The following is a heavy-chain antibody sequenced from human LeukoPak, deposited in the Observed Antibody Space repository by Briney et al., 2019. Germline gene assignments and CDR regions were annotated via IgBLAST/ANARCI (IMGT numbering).Heavy chain of an antibody. J-gene: IGHJ4*02. V-gene: IGHV4-59*12. D-gene: IGHD3-10*01. CDR1: GGSISSYY. Sequence: SETLSLTCTVSGGSISSYYWNWIRQPPGKGLEWIGYIYYSGSTNYNPSLKSRVTISVDTSKNQFSLKLTSVTAADTAVYYCARDYYGSGSPLGYWGQGTLVTVSS. CDR3: ARDYYGSGSPLGY. CDR2: IYYSGST.